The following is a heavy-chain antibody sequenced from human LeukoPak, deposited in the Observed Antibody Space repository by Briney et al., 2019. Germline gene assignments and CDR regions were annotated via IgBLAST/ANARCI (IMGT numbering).Heavy chain of an antibody. J-gene: IGHJ6*03. D-gene: IGHD2-2*01. CDR3: ARRRTTDYYYYYMDV. CDR1: GFTFDDYG. CDR2: INWNGGST. V-gene: IGHV3-20*04. Sequence: GGSLRLSCAASGFTFDDYGMSWVRQAPGKGLEWVSGINWNGGSTGYADPVKGRFTISRDNAKNSLYLQMNSLRAEDTALYYCARRRTTDYYYYYMDVWGKGTTVTVSS.